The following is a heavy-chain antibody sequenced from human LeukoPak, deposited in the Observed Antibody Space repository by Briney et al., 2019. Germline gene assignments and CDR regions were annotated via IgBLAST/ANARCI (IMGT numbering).Heavy chain of an antibody. CDR3: ARAIQNVDTAMVLNWFDP. Sequence: SETLSLTCTVSGGSISSSSYYWGWIRQPPGKGLEWIGSIYYSGSTNYNPSLKSRVTISVDTSKNQFSLKLSSVTAADTAVYYCARAIQNVDTAMVLNWFDPWGQGTLVTVSS. D-gene: IGHD5-18*01. CDR1: GGSISSSSYY. CDR2: IYYSGST. J-gene: IGHJ5*02. V-gene: IGHV4-39*07.